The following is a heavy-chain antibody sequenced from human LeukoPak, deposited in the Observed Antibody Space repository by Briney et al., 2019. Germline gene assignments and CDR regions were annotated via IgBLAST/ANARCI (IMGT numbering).Heavy chain of an antibody. J-gene: IGHJ4*02. Sequence: GGSLRLSCAASGFTFSSYGMSWVRQAPGKGLEWASAISGSGGSTYYADSVKGRFTISRDNSKNTLYLQMNSLRAEDTALYYCARGSTHYDVLTGYHYYFDYWGQGTLVTVSS. CDR2: ISGSGGST. D-gene: IGHD3-9*01. V-gene: IGHV3-23*01. CDR3: ARGSTHYDVLTGYHYYFDY. CDR1: GFTFSSYG.